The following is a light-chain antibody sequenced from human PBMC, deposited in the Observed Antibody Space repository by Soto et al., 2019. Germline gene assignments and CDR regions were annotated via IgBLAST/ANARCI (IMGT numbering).Light chain of an antibody. CDR2: KAS. V-gene: IGKV1-5*03. Sequence: DIQMTQSPSTLSASVGDRVTITCRASQSISSWLAWYQQKPGKAPKLLIYKASSLESGVPSRFSGSRSETEFTLTISSLPPDDFATYDCQQYNSYWTFGQGTKVEIK. CDR3: QQYNSYWT. CDR1: QSISSW. J-gene: IGKJ1*01.